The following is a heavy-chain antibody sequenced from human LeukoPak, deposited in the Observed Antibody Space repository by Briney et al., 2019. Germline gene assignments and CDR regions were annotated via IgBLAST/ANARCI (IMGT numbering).Heavy chain of an antibody. V-gene: IGHV3-30-3*01. CDR1: GFAFSSYA. Sequence: GRSLRLSCAASGFAFSSYAMHWVRQAPGKGLEWVAVISYDGSNKYYADSVKGRFTISRDNSKNTLYLQTNSLRAEDTAVYYCARALKTKGATGGGGILDYWGQGTLVTVSS. CDR3: ARALKTKGATGGGGILDY. J-gene: IGHJ4*02. CDR2: ISYDGSNK. D-gene: IGHD5-24*01.